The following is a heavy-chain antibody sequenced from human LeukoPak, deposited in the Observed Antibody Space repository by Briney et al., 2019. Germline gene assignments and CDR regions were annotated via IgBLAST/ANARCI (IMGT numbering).Heavy chain of an antibody. CDR3: ARGACSSTSCYLDGY. CDR1: GFTFSSYA. J-gene: IGHJ4*02. D-gene: IGHD2-2*01. Sequence: GGSLRLSCAASGFTFSSYAMSWVRQAPGKGLEWVSVISGSGGSTFYADTVKGRFTISRDKSKNTLYLQMNSLRAEDTAVYYCARGACSSTSCYLDGYWAQGTLVTVSS. V-gene: IGHV3-23*01. CDR2: ISGSGGST.